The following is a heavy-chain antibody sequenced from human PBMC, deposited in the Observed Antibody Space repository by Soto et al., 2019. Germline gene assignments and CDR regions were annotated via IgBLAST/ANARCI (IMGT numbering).Heavy chain of an antibody. V-gene: IGHV3-43*01. CDR3: AKERGSTWGGFDY. CDR1: GFTFDDYT. D-gene: IGHD1-26*01. J-gene: IGHJ4*02. Sequence: EVQLVESGGVVVQPGGSLRLSCAASGFTFDDYTMHWVRQAPGKGLEWVSLISWDGGSTYYADSVKGRFTISRDNSKNTLYLQMNSLRTEYTALYYCAKERGSTWGGFDYWGQGTLVTVSS. CDR2: ISWDGGST.